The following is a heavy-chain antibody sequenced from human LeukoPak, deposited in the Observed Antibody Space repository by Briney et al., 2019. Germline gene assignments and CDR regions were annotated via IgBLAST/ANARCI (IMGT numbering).Heavy chain of an antibody. V-gene: IGHV4-59*01. Sequence: SETPSLTRTVSGGSISTYYGSWSRQPPRERLGRIGYIFYTGRTNYNPSLKSRITISVDTSNNQFSLRLSSVTAADTAVYYCARLRSSGNLNYFDSWGQGTLVTVSS. CDR1: GGSISTYY. D-gene: IGHD3-10*01. J-gene: IGHJ4*02. CDR2: IFYTGRT. CDR3: ARLRSSGNLNYFDS.